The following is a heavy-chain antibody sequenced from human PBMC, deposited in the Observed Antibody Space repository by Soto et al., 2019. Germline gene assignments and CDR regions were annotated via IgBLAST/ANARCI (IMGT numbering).Heavy chain of an antibody. CDR2: ITNDGKSA. D-gene: IGHD3-3*01. J-gene: IGHJ6*04. CDR3: AIDIWGGLDV. V-gene: IGHV3-74*01. CDR1: GFTFSSYW. Sequence: VQLVESGGGLVQPGGSLRLSCAASGFTFSSYWMQWVRQTPGKGLVWVGRITNDGKSAYYADSVKGRFTMSRDNAKNTLYLQMNGLRDDDTSVFYCAIDIWGGLDVWGKGTTVIVTS.